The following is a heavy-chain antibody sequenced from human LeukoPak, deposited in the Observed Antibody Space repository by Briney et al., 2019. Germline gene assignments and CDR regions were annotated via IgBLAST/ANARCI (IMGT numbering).Heavy chain of an antibody. CDR1: GFTVSSNY. J-gene: IGHJ4*02. Sequence: GGSLRLSCAASGFTVSSNYMSWVRQAPGKGLEWVSVIYSGGSTYYADSVKGRFTISRDNSKNTLYLQMNSLRAEDTAVYYCARGDILTGYPFDYRGQGTLVTVSS. V-gene: IGHV3-66*01. CDR2: IYSGGST. D-gene: IGHD3-9*01. CDR3: ARGDILTGYPFDY.